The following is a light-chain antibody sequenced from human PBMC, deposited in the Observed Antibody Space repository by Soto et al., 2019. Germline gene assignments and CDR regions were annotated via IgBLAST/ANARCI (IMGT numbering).Light chain of an antibody. CDR2: DVS. CDR1: QSVRNTY. J-gene: IGKJ2*01. Sequence: EIVLTQSPGTLSLSPGQRATLSCRASQSVRNTYLAWYQQKPGQAPRLLIYDVSTRAAGIPDRFSGSGSGTDFTFTISRLEPEDFAVFYCHLYGTSPQAFGQGTKLEIK. V-gene: IGKV3-20*01. CDR3: HLYGTSPQA.